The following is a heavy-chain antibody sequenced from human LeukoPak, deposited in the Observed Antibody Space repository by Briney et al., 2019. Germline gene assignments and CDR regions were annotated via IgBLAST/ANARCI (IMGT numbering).Heavy chain of an antibody. J-gene: IGHJ4*02. D-gene: IGHD2-15*01. CDR3: ARDYCSGGSCYSFDY. CDR2: ISYDGSNK. CDR1: GFTFSSYA. V-gene: IGHV3-30-3*01. Sequence: PGGSLRLSCAASGFTFSSYATHWVRQAPGKGLEWVAVISYDGSNKYYADSVKGRFTISRDNSKNTLYLQMNSLRAEDTAVYYCARDYCSGGSCYSFDYWGQGTLVTVSS.